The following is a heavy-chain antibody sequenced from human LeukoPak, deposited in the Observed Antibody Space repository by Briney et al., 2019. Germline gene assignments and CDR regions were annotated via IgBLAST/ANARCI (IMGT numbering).Heavy chain of an antibody. CDR1: GGSISSYY. CDR2: IYYSGST. D-gene: IGHD1-26*01. Sequence: SETLSLTCTVSGGSISSYYRSWIRQPPGKGLEWIGYIYYSGSTNYNPSLQSRVTISVDTSKNQFSLKLSSVTAADTAVYYCARLVKVGATRFVDYWGQGTLVTVSS. J-gene: IGHJ4*02. V-gene: IGHV4-59*08. CDR3: ARLVKVGATRFVDY.